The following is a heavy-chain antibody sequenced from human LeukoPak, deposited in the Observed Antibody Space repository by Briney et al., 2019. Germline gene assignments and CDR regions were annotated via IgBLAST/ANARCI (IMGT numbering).Heavy chain of an antibody. Sequence: PSETLSLTCAVYGGSFRGYYWSWIRQPPGKGLEWIGEINHSGSTNYNPSLKSRVTISVDTSKNQFSLKLSSVTAADTAVYYCARRGRLRYFDWSYWYFDLWGRGTLVTVSS. CDR2: INHSGST. CDR1: GGSFRGYY. J-gene: IGHJ2*01. CDR3: ARRGRLRYFDWSYWYFDL. D-gene: IGHD3-9*01. V-gene: IGHV4-34*01.